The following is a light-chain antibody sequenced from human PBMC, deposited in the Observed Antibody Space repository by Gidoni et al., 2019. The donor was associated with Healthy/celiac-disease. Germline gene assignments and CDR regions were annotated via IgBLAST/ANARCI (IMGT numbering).Light chain of an antibody. CDR2: TAS. CDR3: QQYNSYLYT. J-gene: IGKJ2*01. Sequence: DIQMTQSPSTLSASVGDRGTITCRARQSISSWLAWYQQKPGKAPQLLTYTASSLESGVPSRFSGTLTISRLQPYDFATYYCQQYNSYLYTCGQGTKLEIK. CDR1: QSISSW. V-gene: IGKV1-5*03.